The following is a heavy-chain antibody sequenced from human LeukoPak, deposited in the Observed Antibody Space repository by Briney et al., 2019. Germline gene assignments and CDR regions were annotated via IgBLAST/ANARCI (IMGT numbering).Heavy chain of an antibody. CDR1: GFSFSSYG. CDR2: ISGSGGST. J-gene: IGHJ4*02. D-gene: IGHD2-2*01. Sequence: GGSLRLSCAASGFSFSSYGMHWVRQAPGKGLEWVSAISGSGGSTYYADSVKGRFTISRDNSKNTLYLQMNSLRAEDTAVYYCAKDRGDIVVVPAAPGLDYWGQGTLVTVSS. V-gene: IGHV3-23*01. CDR3: AKDRGDIVVVPAAPGLDY.